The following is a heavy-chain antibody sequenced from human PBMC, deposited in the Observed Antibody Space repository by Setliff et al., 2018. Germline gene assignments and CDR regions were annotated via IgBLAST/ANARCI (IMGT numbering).Heavy chain of an antibody. J-gene: IGHJ4*02. CDR1: GGSFSGYY. CDR2: INHSGST. Sequence: KPSETLSLTCAVYGGSFSGYYWSWIRQPPGKGLEWIGEINHSGSTNYNPSLKSRVTISVNTSKNQFSLKLSSVTAADTAVYYCARVPNFWSGYFDYWGQGTLVTV. CDR3: ARVPNFWSGYFDY. D-gene: IGHD3-3*01. V-gene: IGHV4-34*01.